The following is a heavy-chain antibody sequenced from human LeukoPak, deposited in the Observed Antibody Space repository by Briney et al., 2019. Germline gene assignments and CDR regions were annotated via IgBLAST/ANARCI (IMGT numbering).Heavy chain of an antibody. CDR2: IYHSGST. Sequence: PSETLSLTCAVSGGSISSSYWWSWILQPPGKGLEWIGEIYHSGSTNYNLSLKSRFTISSDKSENKFSLKLNSVTAAAPAVYYCARDYCTSTTCPNWFDPWGQGTLVTVSS. V-gene: IGHV4-4*02. CDR1: GGSISSSYW. J-gene: IGHJ5*02. CDR3: ARDYCTSTTCPNWFDP. D-gene: IGHD2-2*01.